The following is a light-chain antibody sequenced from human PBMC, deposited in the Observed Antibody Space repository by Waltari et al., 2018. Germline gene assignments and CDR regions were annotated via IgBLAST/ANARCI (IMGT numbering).Light chain of an antibody. CDR1: QSVRSSY. J-gene: IGKJ4*01. V-gene: IGKV3-20*01. Sequence: EIVLTQSPGTLSLSPGERATLSCRASQSVRSSYLAWYQQKSSQPPRLLIYGASSRATGIPDRFSGSGSGTDFTLTISRLEPEDLAVYYCQQYGSSPPLTFGGGTKVEIK. CDR3: QQYGSSPPLT. CDR2: GAS.